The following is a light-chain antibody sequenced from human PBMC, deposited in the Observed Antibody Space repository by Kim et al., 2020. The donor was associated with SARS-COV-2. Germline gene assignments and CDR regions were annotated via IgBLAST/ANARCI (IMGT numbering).Light chain of an antibody. J-gene: IGKJ5*01. V-gene: IGKV1-5*03. CDR2: EAS. Sequence: ASVGDRDTITCRATHSIINCLGWYQHKPGRAPKRLIYEASILQSGVPSRFSGSGSGTEYTLTISSVQPDDFATYICQQCSNYPWTFGQGTQMG. CDR3: QQCSNYPWT. CDR1: HSIINC.